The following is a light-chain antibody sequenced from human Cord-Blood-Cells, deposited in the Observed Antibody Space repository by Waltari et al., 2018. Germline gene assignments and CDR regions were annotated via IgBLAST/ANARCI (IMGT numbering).Light chain of an antibody. CDR2: DVS. CDR3: SSYTSSSTYV. V-gene: IGLV2-14*01. CDR1: SSDVGGYNY. Sequence: QSALTQHASVSGSPGQSITISCPGTSSDVGGYNYVSWYQQHPGKAPKLMIYDVSKRPSGVSNRFSGSKSGNTASLTISGLQAEDEADYYCSSYTSSSTYVFGTGTKVTVL. J-gene: IGLJ1*01.